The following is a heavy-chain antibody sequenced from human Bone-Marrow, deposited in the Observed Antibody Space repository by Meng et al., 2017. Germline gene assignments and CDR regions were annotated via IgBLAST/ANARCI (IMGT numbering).Heavy chain of an antibody. CDR3: ARGDYSSSPTF. V-gene: IGHV6-1*01. Sequence: VKLQQSRPGLGKPSQTLSLPCAISGDSVSSNSAAWHWIRQSPSRGLEWLGRTYYRSKWYTDYAVSVKSRITINPDTSKNQFSLQLNSVTPEDTAVYYCARGDYSSSPTFWGQGTLVTVSS. D-gene: IGHD3-22*01. CDR2: TYYRSKWYT. J-gene: IGHJ4*02. CDR1: GDSVSSNSAA.